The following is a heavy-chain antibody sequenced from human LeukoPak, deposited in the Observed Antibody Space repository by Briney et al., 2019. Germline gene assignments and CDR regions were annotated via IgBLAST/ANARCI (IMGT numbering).Heavy chain of an antibody. V-gene: IGHV4-34*01. CDR3: AREGYYDRSGYREY. CDR1: GGSFSGYY. J-gene: IGHJ4*02. D-gene: IGHD3-22*01. Sequence: SETLSLTCAVYGGSFSGYYWSWIRQPPGKGREWIGEINHSGSTNYNPSLKSRVTISVDTSKNQFSLKLSSVTAADTAVYYCAREGYYDRSGYREYWGQGTLVTVSS. CDR2: INHSGST.